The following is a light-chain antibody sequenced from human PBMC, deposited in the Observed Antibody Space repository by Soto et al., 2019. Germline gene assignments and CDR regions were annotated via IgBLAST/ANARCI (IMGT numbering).Light chain of an antibody. CDR3: QQYGSAYT. Sequence: EIVWTQSPGNLSLSPGERATLSCRASQSVSSSYLAWYQQKPGQAPRLLIYGASSRATGIPDRFSGSGSGTDFTLTISRLEPEDFAVYYCQQYGSAYTFGQGTKLEIK. CDR1: QSVSSSY. J-gene: IGKJ2*01. CDR2: GAS. V-gene: IGKV3-20*01.